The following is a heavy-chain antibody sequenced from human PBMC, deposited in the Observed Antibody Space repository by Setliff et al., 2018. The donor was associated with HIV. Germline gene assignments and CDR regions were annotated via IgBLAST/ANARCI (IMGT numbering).Heavy chain of an antibody. J-gene: IGHJ4*02. CDR1: EFTLSGYS. CDR2: IDPSGSRI. Sequence: PGGSLRLSCAASEFTLSGYSMSWVRQVPGKGLEWVSAIDPSGSRIFYSDSVKGRFTISRDNSKNTLFLQMNSQRAEDTAVYYCGTYYYGSGKIDYWGQGTLVTVSS. D-gene: IGHD3-10*01. CDR3: GTYYYGSGKIDY. V-gene: IGHV3-23*01.